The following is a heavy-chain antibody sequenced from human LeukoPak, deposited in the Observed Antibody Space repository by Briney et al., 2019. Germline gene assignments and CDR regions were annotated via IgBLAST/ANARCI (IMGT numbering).Heavy chain of an antibody. CDR1: GFTFSSYA. V-gene: IGHV3-21*01. D-gene: IGHD6-13*01. CDR2: ISSSSSYI. Sequence: GGSLRLSCAASGFTFSSYAMSWVRQAPGKGLEWVSSISSSSSYIYYADPVKGRFTISRDNAKNSLYLQMNSLRAEDTAVYYCARVSSSGLDYWGQGTLVTVSS. J-gene: IGHJ4*02. CDR3: ARVSSSGLDY.